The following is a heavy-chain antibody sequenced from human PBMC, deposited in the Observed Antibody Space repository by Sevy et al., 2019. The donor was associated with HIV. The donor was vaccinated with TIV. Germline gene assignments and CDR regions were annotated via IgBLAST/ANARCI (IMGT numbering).Heavy chain of an antibody. J-gene: IGHJ4*02. CDR2: FDPEDGET. V-gene: IGHV1-24*01. D-gene: IGHD3-22*01. Sequence: ASVKVSCKVSGSTLSKLSMHWVRQAPGKGLEWMGRFDPEDGETIYSQEFQGRVTMTEDTSTDTAYMELSSLRSEDTAVYHCAAAREYYEDTSGYLDYWGQGTLVTVSS. CDR1: GSTLSKLS. CDR3: AAAREYYEDTSGYLDY.